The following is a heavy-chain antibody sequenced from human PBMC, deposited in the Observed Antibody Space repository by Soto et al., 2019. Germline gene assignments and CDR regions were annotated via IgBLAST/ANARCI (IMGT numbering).Heavy chain of an antibody. CDR2: INLNSGGT. CDR3: ARQLSPYAFFDY. V-gene: IGHV1-2*04. D-gene: IGHD2-2*01. Sequence: QVQLVQSGAEVKKPGASVKVSCKASGYTFTGYYMHWVRQAPGQGLVWMGWINLNSGGTNYAQKFQGCVTMPSDTPISTAYMELSRLRSDDTAVYYCARQLSPYAFFDYWGQGTMVTFSS. J-gene: IGHJ4*02. CDR1: GYTFTGYY.